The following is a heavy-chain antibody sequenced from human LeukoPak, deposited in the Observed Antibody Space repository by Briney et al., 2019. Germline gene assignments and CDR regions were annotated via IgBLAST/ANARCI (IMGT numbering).Heavy chain of an antibody. V-gene: IGHV4-34*01. J-gene: IGHJ1*01. CDR1: GGSFSGYY. CDR3: ARGPIVVVPAATRPFQH. D-gene: IGHD2-2*01. Sequence: SETLSLTCAVYGGSFSGYYWSWIRQAPGKGLEWIGEINHSGSTNYNPSLKGRVTISVDTSKNQFSLKLSSVTAADTAVYYCARGPIVVVPAATRPFQHWGQGTLVTVSS. CDR2: INHSGST.